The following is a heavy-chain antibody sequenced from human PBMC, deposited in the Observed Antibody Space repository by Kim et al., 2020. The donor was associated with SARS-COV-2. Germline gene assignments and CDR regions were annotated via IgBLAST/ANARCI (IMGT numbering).Heavy chain of an antibody. CDR3: ARALDYDILTGYWY. D-gene: IGHD3-9*01. Sequence: ADSVKGRFTISRDNSKNTLYLQMNSLRAEDTAVYYCARALDYDILTGYWYWGQGSLVTVSS. V-gene: IGHV3-30*01. J-gene: IGHJ4*02.